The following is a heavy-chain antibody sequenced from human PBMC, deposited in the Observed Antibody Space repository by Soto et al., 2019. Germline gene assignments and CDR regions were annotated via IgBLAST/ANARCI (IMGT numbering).Heavy chain of an antibody. CDR1: GGSISSYY. Sequence: SETLSLTFTVSGGSISSYYWSWIRQPPGKGLEWIGYIYFRGTTNYNPSLKSRVTMSADTSKNQFSLKLNSVTAADTAVYYCARMNYYDTSGYPFDYWGQGMMVTVSS. J-gene: IGHJ4*02. CDR3: ARMNYYDTSGYPFDY. V-gene: IGHV4-59*01. D-gene: IGHD3-22*01. CDR2: IYFRGTT.